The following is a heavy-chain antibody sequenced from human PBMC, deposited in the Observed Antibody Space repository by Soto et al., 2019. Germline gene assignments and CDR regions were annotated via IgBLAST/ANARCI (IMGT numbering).Heavy chain of an antibody. CDR3: AQVPRYTVTSPVDS. Sequence: QVQLVESGGGVVQPGRSLRLSCVASGFLFGSYGMHGVRQAPGEGLGWVAVISYDGTNKYYADSVKGRFTISGDNSKNTLWLEMNRLRAEDTAMYYCAQVPRYTVTSPVDSWGQGTLVTVSS. J-gene: IGHJ5*01. CDR2: ISYDGTNK. V-gene: IGHV3-30*18. D-gene: IGHD4-17*01. CDR1: GFLFGSYG.